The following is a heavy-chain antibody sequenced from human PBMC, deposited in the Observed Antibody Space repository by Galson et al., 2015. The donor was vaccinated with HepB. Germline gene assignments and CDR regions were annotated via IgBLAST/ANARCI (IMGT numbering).Heavy chain of an antibody. D-gene: IGHD3-22*01. Sequence: VRQAPGQGLEWMGWISAYNGNTNYAQKLQGRVTMTTDTSKSTAYMELRSLRSDDTAVYYCARTPQFYPDSSGYYGFSNWGQGTLVTVSS. J-gene: IGHJ4*02. CDR2: ISAYNGNT. V-gene: IGHV1-18*01. CDR3: ARTPQFYPDSSGYYGFSN.